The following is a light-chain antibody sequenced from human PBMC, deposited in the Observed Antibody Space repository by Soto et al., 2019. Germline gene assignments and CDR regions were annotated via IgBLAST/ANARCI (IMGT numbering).Light chain of an antibody. CDR1: QSLLHSNGYNY. CDR3: MQRLQTPWT. CDR2: LCS. Sequence: DIMMTQSPLSLPVTPGEPASISCRSSQSLLHSNGYNYLDWYLQKPGQSPQLLIYLCSNRASGVPDRFSGSGSATDFTLKISRVEAEDVGVYYCMQRLQTPWTFGQGTKVDIK. V-gene: IGKV2-28*01. J-gene: IGKJ1*01.